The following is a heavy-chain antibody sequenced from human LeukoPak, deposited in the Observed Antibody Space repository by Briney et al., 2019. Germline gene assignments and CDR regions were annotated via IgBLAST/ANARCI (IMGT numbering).Heavy chain of an antibody. CDR2: INPNSGGT. V-gene: IGHV1-2*02. D-gene: IGHD4-17*01. J-gene: IGHJ4*02. CDR1: GYTLTGYY. CDR3: ARDLNYGDYAFSDY. Sequence: ASVKVSCKASGYTLTGYYMHWVRQAPGQGLEWMGWINPNSGGTNYAQKFQGRVTMTRDTSISTAYMELSRLRSDDTAVYYCARDLNYGDYAFSDYWGQGTLVTVSS.